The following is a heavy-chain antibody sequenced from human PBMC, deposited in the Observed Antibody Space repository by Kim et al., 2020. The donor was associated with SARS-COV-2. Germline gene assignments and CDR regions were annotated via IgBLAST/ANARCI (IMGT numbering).Heavy chain of an antibody. D-gene: IGHD2-21*02. CDR1: GYTFTSYG. J-gene: IGHJ2*01. CDR2: ISAYNGNT. CDR3: ARDLGVVTRLGIRYFQL. Sequence: ASVKVSCKASGYTFTSYGISWVRQAPGQGLEWMGWISAYNGNTNYAQKLQGRVTMTTDTSTSTAYMELRSLRSDDTAVYYCARDLGVVTRLGIRYFQLWGGGALGTVS. V-gene: IGHV1-18*01.